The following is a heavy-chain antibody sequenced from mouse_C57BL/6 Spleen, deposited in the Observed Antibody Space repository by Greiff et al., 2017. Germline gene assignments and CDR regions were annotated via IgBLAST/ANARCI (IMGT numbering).Heavy chain of an antibody. CDR3: ARQKGDGYGKDFDY. J-gene: IGHJ2*01. D-gene: IGHD2-3*01. CDR2: IYPGDGET. V-gene: IGHV1-82*01. CDR1: GYAFSSSW. Sequence: VKLVESGPELVKPGASVKISCKASGYAFSSSWMNWVKQRPGKGLEWIGRIYPGDGETNYNGTFKGKATLTADKYSSTAYMQLSSLTSEDSAVYFCARQKGDGYGKDFDYWGHGTTLTVSS.